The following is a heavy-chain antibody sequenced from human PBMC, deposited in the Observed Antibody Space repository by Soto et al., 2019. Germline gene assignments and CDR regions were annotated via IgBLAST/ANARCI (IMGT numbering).Heavy chain of an antibody. Sequence: QVQLQESGPGLVKPSGTLSLTCAVSGGSISSSNWWSWVRQPPGKGLEWIGEIYHSGSTNYNPSLKSRVTISVDKSKNQFCLKLSSVTAADTAVYYWARLGYCSSTSCYRGFDPWGQGTLVTVSS. CDR3: ARLGYCSSTSCYRGFDP. D-gene: IGHD2-2*01. J-gene: IGHJ5*02. CDR1: GGSISSSNW. CDR2: IYHSGST. V-gene: IGHV4-4*02.